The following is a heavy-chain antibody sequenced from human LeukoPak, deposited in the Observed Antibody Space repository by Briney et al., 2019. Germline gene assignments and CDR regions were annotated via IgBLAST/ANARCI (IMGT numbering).Heavy chain of an antibody. CDR2: SKNKADSYTT. CDR3: ARDNVGSYDY. Sequence: GGPLRLSCAASGFTFSDYYMDWVRQTPGKGLEWIGRSKNKADSYTTHYAASVKGRFTISRDDSKNSLYLQMNSLKTEDTAVYYCARDNVGSYDYWGQGTLVTVSP. J-gene: IGHJ4*02. V-gene: IGHV3-72*01. D-gene: IGHD1-26*01. CDR1: GFTFSDYY.